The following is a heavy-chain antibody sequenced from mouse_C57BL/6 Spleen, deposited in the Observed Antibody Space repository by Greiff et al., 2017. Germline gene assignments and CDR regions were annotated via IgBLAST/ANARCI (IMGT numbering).Heavy chain of an antibody. CDR2: INPDSSTI. Sequence: EVKLVESGGGLVQPGGSLKLSCAASGIDFSRYWMSWVRRAPGKGLEWIGEINPDSSTINYAPSLKDKFIISRDNAKNTLYLQMSKVRSEDTALYYCARKGSTMVTKGWYFDVWGTGTTVTVSS. CDR1: GIDFSRYW. CDR3: ARKGSTMVTKGWYFDV. V-gene: IGHV4-1*01. J-gene: IGHJ1*03. D-gene: IGHD2-2*01.